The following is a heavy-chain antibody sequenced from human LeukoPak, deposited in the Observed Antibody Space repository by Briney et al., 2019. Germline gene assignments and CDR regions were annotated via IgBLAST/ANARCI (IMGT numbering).Heavy chain of an antibody. CDR2: ISGSGGST. V-gene: IGHV3-23*01. CDR3: AKDRSGGGDYYFGMDV. CDR1: GFTFSSYA. D-gene: IGHD6-19*01. J-gene: IGHJ6*02. Sequence: GGSLRLSCAVSGFTFSSYAMSWVRQAPGKGLEWVSAISGSGGSTYYADSVKGRFTISRDNSKNTLYLQMNSLRAEDTAVYYCAKDRSGGGDYYFGMDVWGPGTTVTVSS.